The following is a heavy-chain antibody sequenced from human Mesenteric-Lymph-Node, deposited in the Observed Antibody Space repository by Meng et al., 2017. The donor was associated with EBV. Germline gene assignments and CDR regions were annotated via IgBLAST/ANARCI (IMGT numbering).Heavy chain of an antibody. J-gene: IGHJ4*02. Sequence: QGPLWGSGPELAKPLGTRSLTGSVPCGSISSNNWWMWVRQPPGKGLEWIGEIYHSGPTNYNPSLKSRATMSVDKSKNHFSPKLSSVTAADTAVYHCAREARYHDSSGGGYYFDYWGQGTLVTVSS. V-gene: IGHV4-4*03. CDR2: IYHSGPT. CDR3: AREARYHDSSGGGYYFDY. CDR1: CGSISSNNW. D-gene: IGHD3-22*01.